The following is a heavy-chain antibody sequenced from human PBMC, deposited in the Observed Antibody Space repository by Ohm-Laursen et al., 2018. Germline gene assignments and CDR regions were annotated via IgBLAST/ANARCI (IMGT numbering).Heavy chain of an antibody. D-gene: IGHD1-26*01. J-gene: IGHJ4*02. Sequence: SLRLSCSASGFTFSSYGMHWVRQAPGKGLEWVAVISYDGSNKYYADSVKGRFTISRDSSKNTLYLQMNSLRAEDTAVYYCALGWEAQDWGQGTLVTVSS. CDR2: ISYDGSNK. V-gene: IGHV3-30*03. CDR1: GFTFSSYG. CDR3: ALGWEAQD.